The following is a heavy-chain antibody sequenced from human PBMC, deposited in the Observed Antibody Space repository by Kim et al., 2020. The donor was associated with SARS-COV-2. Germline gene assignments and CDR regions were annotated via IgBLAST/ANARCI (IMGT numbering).Heavy chain of an antibody. CDR2: INNDGSNR. CDR3: ARDRTIFCRPHYYGMDV. D-gene: IGHD3-3*01. J-gene: IGHJ6*01. V-gene: IGHV3-33*01. Sequence: GGSLRLSCEASGFTFSSYGMHWVRQAPGRGLEWVAVINNDGSNRYYADSVWGRFAISRDNSKNTLYLHMNTLRAEDTAVYYCARDRTIFCRPHYYGMDV. CDR1: GFTFSSYG.